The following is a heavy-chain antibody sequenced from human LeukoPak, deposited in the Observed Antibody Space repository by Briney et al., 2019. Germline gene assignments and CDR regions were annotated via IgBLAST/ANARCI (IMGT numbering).Heavy chain of an antibody. Sequence: GGSLGLSCAVSGFTFSSYVLSWVRQAPGKGLEWVSSINGYGDHTYYADSVKGRFTISRDNAKNSLYLQMNSLRAEDTAVYYCAELGITMIGGVWGKGTTVTISS. J-gene: IGHJ6*04. CDR3: AELGITMIGGV. D-gene: IGHD3-10*02. CDR2: INGYGDHT. CDR1: GFTFSSYV. V-gene: IGHV3-23*01.